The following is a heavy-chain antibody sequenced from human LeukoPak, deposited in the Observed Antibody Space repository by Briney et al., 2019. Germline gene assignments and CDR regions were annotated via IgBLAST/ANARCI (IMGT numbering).Heavy chain of an antibody. Sequence: PSETLSLTCTVSGGSISSYYWSWIRQPAGKGLEWIGRIYTSGSTNYNPSLKSRVTMSVDTSKNQFSLKLSSVTAADTAVYYCARHIRASYDSSGWALDYWGQGTLVTVSS. CDR2: IYTSGST. V-gene: IGHV4-4*07. D-gene: IGHD3-22*01. CDR3: ARHIRASYDSSGWALDY. J-gene: IGHJ4*02. CDR1: GGSISSYY.